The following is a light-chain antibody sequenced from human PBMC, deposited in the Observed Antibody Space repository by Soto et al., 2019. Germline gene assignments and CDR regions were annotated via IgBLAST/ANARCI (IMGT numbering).Light chain of an antibody. J-gene: IGKJ5*01. Sequence: DIQMTQSPSTLSASVGYRVTSTVRTSKSISSWLAWYQQQPGNAPKLLIYDASNLEAGVPSRFRGSGSGTDCTFTISRLQPEDIATYYCQQYENLPTFGQGTRLEIK. CDR3: QQYENLPT. CDR1: KSISSW. CDR2: DAS. V-gene: IGKV1-33*01.